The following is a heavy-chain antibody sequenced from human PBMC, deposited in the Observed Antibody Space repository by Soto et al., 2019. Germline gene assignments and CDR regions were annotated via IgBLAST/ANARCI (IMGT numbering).Heavy chain of an antibody. CDR1: GGSFSGYF. J-gene: IGHJ4*02. D-gene: IGHD2-15*01. CDR3: ARVSMPFYYHASGQYYYDY. Sequence: PSETLSLTCTVSGGSFSGYFWTWIRQPPGKGLEWLAEINHSGITNYNPSVESRVSMSVDTSKNQFSLRLYSVTAADTAVYYCARVSMPFYYHASGQYYYDYWGQGALVTV. CDR2: INHSGIT. V-gene: IGHV4-34*01.